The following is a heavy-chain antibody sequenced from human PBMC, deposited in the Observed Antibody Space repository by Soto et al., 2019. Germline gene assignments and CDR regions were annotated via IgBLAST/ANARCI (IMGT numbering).Heavy chain of an antibody. CDR2: ISSSSSYI. V-gene: IGHV3-21*01. Sequence: EVQLVESGGGLVKPGGSLRLSCAASGFTFRSYNMNWVRQAPGKGLEWVSYISSSSSYISYADSVKGRFTISRDNAKNSMYLQMKRLRGEETAGYYCARDCSGGSCHSGGPPHDFWGQGTLVTVSS. J-gene: IGHJ4*02. D-gene: IGHD2-15*01. CDR3: ARDCSGGSCHSGGPPHDF. CDR1: GFTFRSYN.